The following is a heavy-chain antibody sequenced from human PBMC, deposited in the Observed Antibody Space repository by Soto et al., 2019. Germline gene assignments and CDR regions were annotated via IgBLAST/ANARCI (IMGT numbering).Heavy chain of an antibody. CDR3: AKVQLSGTTWFTSDAFDI. Sequence: GGSLRLSCAASGFTFDDYAMHWVRQAPGKGLEWVSGISWNSGSIGYADSVKGRFTISRDNAKNSLYLQMNRLRAEDTALYYCAKVQLSGTTWFTSDAFDIWGQGTMVTVSS. CDR2: ISWNSGSI. D-gene: IGHD1-7*01. V-gene: IGHV3-9*01. J-gene: IGHJ3*02. CDR1: GFTFDDYA.